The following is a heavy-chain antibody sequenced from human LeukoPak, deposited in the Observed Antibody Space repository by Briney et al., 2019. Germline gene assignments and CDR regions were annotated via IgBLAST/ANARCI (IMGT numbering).Heavy chain of an antibody. CDR1: GGTFSSYA. V-gene: IGHV1-69*06. J-gene: IGHJ6*03. D-gene: IGHD3-10*01. CDR3: ARGDVLHLDMDV. Sequence: GASVKVSCKASGGTFSSYAISWVRQAPGQGLEWMGGIIPIFGTANYAQKFQGRVTITADKSTSTAYMELSSLRSEDTAVYYCARGDVLHLDMDVWGKGTTVTVSS. CDR2: IIPIFGTA.